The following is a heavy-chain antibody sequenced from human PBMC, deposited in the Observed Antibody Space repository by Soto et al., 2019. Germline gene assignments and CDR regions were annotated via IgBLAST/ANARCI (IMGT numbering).Heavy chain of an antibody. D-gene: IGHD5-12*01. Sequence: GGSLRLSCAASGFTFDDYTMHWVRQAPGEGLEWVSLISWDGYSTYYTDSVKGRFTISGDNSRNSLYLQMNSLRTEDTALYYCAKDIAYRGYGGFDPWGLGTLVTVSS. CDR3: AKDIAYRGYGGFDP. CDR1: GFTFDDYT. V-gene: IGHV3-43*01. J-gene: IGHJ5*02. CDR2: ISWDGYST.